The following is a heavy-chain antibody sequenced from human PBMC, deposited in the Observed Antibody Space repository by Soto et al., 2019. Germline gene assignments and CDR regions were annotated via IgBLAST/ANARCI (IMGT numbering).Heavy chain of an antibody. Sequence: SETLSLTCNISGDSYSVPTFSWSGIGHPPGKALQWIGFIYQSGVTSYNPYLASRVSISLDRSNNQCSLKLKSVTAADTAVYFCAGMPYTSGLRFDPWGPGTLVTVSS. V-gene: IGHV4-30-2*01. CDR3: AGMPYTSGLRFDP. D-gene: IGHD6-19*01. J-gene: IGHJ5*02. CDR1: GDSYSVPTFS. CDR2: IYQSGVT.